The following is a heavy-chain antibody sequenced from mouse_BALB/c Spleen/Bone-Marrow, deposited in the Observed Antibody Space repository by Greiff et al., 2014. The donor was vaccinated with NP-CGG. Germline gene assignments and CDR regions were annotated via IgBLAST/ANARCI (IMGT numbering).Heavy chain of an antibody. Sequence: EVMLVESGTVLARPGASVKMSCKASGYSFTSYWMYWVKQRPGQGLEWIGAMYPGNSDTSYNQKFKGKAKLAAVSSASTAYMELSRLTNEASAVYYCARSPTMITTDSGAIDYWGQGTSVTVSS. V-gene: IGHV1-5*01. CDR2: MYPGNSDT. J-gene: IGHJ4*01. CDR1: GYSFTSYW. CDR3: ARSPTMITTDSGAIDY. D-gene: IGHD2-4*01.